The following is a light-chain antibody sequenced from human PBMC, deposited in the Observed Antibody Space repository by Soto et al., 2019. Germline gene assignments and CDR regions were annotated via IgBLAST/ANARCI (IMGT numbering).Light chain of an antibody. CDR3: QQLNIYPST. CDR1: QAIANY. Sequence: DIQLTQSPSFLSASVGDRVTITCRASQAIANYLGWYQQRPGKAPTLLIHAASTLHSGVPSRFSGSGYGSDFTLTINNLHPEDSATYFCQQLNIYPSTFGQGTNLEIK. CDR2: AAS. V-gene: IGKV1-9*01. J-gene: IGKJ2*01.